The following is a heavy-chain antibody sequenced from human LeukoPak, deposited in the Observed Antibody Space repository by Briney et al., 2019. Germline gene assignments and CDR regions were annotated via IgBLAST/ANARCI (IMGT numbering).Heavy chain of an antibody. Sequence: KPSETLSLTCAVYGGSFSGYYWSWIRQPPGKGLEWIGEINHSGSTNYNPSLKSRVTISVDTSKNQFSLKLSSVTAADTAVYYCARDTLVAATRYYYYGMDVWGKGTTVTVSS. D-gene: IGHD2-15*01. CDR1: GGSFSGYY. CDR2: INHSGST. CDR3: ARDTLVAATRYYYYGMDV. J-gene: IGHJ6*04. V-gene: IGHV4-34*01.